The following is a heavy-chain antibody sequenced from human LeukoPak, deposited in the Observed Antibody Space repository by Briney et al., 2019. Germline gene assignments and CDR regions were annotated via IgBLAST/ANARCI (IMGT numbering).Heavy chain of an antibody. CDR2: IIPIFGTA. V-gene: IGHV1-69*05. D-gene: IGHD3-3*01. CDR1: GGTFSSYA. CDR3: ARAMSITIFGVVNPAFDI. J-gene: IGHJ3*02. Sequence: SVKVSCKASGGTFSSYAISWVRQAPGQGLEWMGGIIPIFGTANYAQKFQGRVTITTDESTSTAYMELSSLRSEDTAVYYCARAMSITIFGVVNPAFDIWGQGTMVTVSS.